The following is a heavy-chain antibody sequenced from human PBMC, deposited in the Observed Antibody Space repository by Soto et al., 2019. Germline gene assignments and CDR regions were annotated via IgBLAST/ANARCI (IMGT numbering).Heavy chain of an antibody. D-gene: IGHD6-19*01. CDR2: IDYSGGTT. CDR1: GFTFSILA. V-gene: IGHV3-23*01. Sequence: GGSLRLSCAASGFTFSILAMGWVRQASGKGLEWVSVIDYSGGTTYYTDSVKGRFIISRDNSKKMLYLQMNSLRAEDTAVYYCAKDATRTSGWYYFDYWGQGALVTVS. CDR3: AKDATRTSGWYYFDY. J-gene: IGHJ4*02.